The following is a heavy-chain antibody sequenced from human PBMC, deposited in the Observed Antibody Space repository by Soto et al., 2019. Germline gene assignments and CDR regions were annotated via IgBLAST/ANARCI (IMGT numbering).Heavy chain of an antibody. V-gene: IGHV3-7*04. CDR2: IKEDGSEK. CDR1: GFTLSSHC. J-gene: IGHJ2*01. D-gene: IGHD1-26*01. Sequence: EVQVVESGGGLVQPGGSLRLSCVASGFTLSSHCMSWVRQAPGKGLEWVANIKEDGSEKYYVDSVEGRFTISRDNAKNSLYLQMNSLRADDTAVYYCARGKWSTSGWCFDLWGRGTLVAVSS. CDR3: ARGKWSTSGWCFDL.